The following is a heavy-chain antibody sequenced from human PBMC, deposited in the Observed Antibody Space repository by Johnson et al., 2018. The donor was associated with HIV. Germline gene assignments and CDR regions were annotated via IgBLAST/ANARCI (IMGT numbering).Heavy chain of an antibody. CDR3: ARAPEVRGVDAFDV. CDR1: GFTFSDYY. J-gene: IGHJ3*01. D-gene: IGHD3-10*01. CDR2: ITSTGITV. Sequence: QEKLVESGGGLVQPGGSLRLSCAASGFTFSDYYMSWIRQAPGKGLEWVSYITSTGITVYYTDSVKGRFTISRDNAKNSLSLQMNSLRAEDTAVYYCARAPEVRGVDAFDVWGQGTVVTVSS. V-gene: IGHV3-11*04.